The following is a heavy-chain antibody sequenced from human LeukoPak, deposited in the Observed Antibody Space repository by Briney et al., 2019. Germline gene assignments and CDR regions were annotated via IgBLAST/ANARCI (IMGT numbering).Heavy chain of an antibody. V-gene: IGHV4-39*07. CDR3: ARATLARAAAIYWFDP. Sequence: PSETLSLTCTVSGGSITSSSYYWGWIRQPPGKGLEWIGRIYTSGSTNYNPSLKSRVTISVDTSKNQFSLKLSSVTAADTAVYYCARATLARAAAIYWFDPWGQGTLVTVSS. J-gene: IGHJ5*02. CDR1: GGSITSSSYY. D-gene: IGHD2-2*02. CDR2: IYTSGST.